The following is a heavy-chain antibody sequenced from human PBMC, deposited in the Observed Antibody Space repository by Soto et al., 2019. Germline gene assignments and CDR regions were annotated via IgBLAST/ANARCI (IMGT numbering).Heavy chain of an antibody. CDR3: VKGGWGDF. CDR1: GFTFSTYD. D-gene: IGHD3-16*01. J-gene: IGHJ4*02. CDR2: ISSSSSSV. Sequence: GSLRLSCAASGFTFSTYDMHWVRQAPGKGLEWVSFISSSSSSVNYADSVKGRFTISRDNAQNSLYLQMNSLRDDDTAVYYCVKGGWGDFWGQGTLVTVSS. V-gene: IGHV3-48*02.